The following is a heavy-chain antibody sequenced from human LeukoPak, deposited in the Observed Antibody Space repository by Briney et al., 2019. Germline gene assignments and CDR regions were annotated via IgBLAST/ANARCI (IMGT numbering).Heavy chain of an antibody. Sequence: ASVKVSCKASGYTFTSYGMSWVRQAPGRGLEWMGWISAYNGNTNYAQKLQGRVTMTTDTSTSTAYMELRSLRSDDTAVYYCARGNYYDSSSPLVDPWGQGTLVTVSS. V-gene: IGHV1-18*01. J-gene: IGHJ5*02. D-gene: IGHD3-22*01. CDR1: GYTFTSYG. CDR2: ISAYNGNT. CDR3: ARGNYYDSSSPLVDP.